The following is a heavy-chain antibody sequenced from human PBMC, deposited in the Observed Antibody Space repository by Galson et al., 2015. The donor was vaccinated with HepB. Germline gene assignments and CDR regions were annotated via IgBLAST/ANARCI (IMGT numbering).Heavy chain of an antibody. CDR2: IKRRSDGGTT. Sequence: SLRLSCAASGFTFTNAWMNWVRQSPGRGLEWVARIKRRSDGGTTDHAVPVKGRFTISRDDSKNTVFLQMNSLKTEDTAVYYCTTVLDYYDRNGYCYDQYWGQGTLVTVSS. J-gene: IGHJ4*02. D-gene: IGHD3-22*01. CDR1: GFTFTNAW. CDR3: TTVLDYYDRNGYCYDQY. V-gene: IGHV3-15*01.